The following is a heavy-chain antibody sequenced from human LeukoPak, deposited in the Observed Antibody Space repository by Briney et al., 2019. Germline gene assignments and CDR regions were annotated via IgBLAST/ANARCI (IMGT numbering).Heavy chain of an antibody. CDR2: ISYDGSNK. V-gene: IGHV3-30*04. CDR3: TRRGYTATTPYYFDY. J-gene: IGHJ4*02. D-gene: IGHD4-17*01. Sequence: GRSLRLSCAASGFTFSSYAMHWVRQAPGKGLEWVAVISYDGSNKYYADSVKGRFTISRDNSKNTLYLQMNSLRAEDTAVYYCTRRGYTATTPYYFDYWGQGTLVTVSS. CDR1: GFTFSSYA.